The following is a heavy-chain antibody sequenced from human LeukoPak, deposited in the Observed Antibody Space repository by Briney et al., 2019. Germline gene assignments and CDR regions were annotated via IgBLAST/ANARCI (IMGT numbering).Heavy chain of an antibody. CDR3: ARDGSSGWSHDY. D-gene: IGHD6-19*01. Sequence: GGSLRLSCAASGFTVSGNYMSWVRQAPGKGLEWVSAIYSGGKTYYADSVKGRFTISRDNSKNTLYLQMNSLRAEDTAVYYCARDGSSGWSHDYWGQGALVTVSS. V-gene: IGHV3-66*01. CDR2: IYSGGKT. CDR1: GFTVSGNY. J-gene: IGHJ4*02.